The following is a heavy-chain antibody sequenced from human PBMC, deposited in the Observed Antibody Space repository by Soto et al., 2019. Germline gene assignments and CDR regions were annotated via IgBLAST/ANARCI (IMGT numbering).Heavy chain of an antibody. CDR3: TTGDCSSTSCYHPTGYYYYYYGMDV. V-gene: IGHV3-15*01. CDR2: IKSKTDGGTT. J-gene: IGHJ6*02. Sequence: GSLRLSCAASGFTFSNAWMSWVRQAPGKGLEWVGRIKSKTDGGTTDYAAPVKGRFTISRDDSKNTLYLQMNSLKTEDTAVYYCTTGDCSSTSCYHPTGYYYYYYGMDVWGQGTTVTVSS. CDR1: GFTFSNAW. D-gene: IGHD2-2*01.